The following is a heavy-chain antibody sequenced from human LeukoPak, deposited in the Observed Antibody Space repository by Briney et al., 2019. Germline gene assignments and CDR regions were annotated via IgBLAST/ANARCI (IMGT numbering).Heavy chain of an antibody. CDR1: GGSISSGSYY. Sequence: PSQTLSLTCTVSGGSISSGSYYWSWIRQPAGKGLEWIRRIYTSGSTNYNPSLKSRVTISVDTSKNQFSLKLSSVTAADTAVYYCARGAHYYDSSGYYPSFDYWGQGTLVTVSS. V-gene: IGHV4-61*02. J-gene: IGHJ4*02. CDR2: IYTSGST. CDR3: ARGAHYYDSSGYYPSFDY. D-gene: IGHD3-22*01.